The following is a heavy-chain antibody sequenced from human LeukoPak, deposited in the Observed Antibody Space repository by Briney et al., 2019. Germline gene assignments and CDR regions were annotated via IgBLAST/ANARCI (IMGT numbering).Heavy chain of an antibody. Sequence: ATVKVSCKASGYTFTSYDINWVRQATGQGLEWMGWMNPNSGNTGYAQKFQGRVTMTRNTSISTAYMELSSLRSEDTAVYYCARSAHITGTKLYRHGMDVWGQGTTVTVSS. D-gene: IGHD1-7*01. CDR1: GYTFTSYD. J-gene: IGHJ6*02. CDR2: MNPNSGNT. CDR3: ARSAHITGTKLYRHGMDV. V-gene: IGHV1-8*01.